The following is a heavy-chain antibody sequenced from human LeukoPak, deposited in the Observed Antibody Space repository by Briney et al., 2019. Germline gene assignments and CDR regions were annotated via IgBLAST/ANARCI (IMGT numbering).Heavy chain of an antibody. CDR2: INQGGSVK. J-gene: IGHJ4*02. CDR1: GFTFRSYW. CDR3: ARERAEGFDY. D-gene: IGHD6-19*01. V-gene: IGHV3-7*01. Sequence: PGGSLRLSCAASGFTFRSYWMSWVRQAPGKGLEWVANINQGGSVKYYVDSVKGRFTISRDDAKNSLYVQMSTLRAEDTAVYYCARERAEGFDYWGQGILVTVSS.